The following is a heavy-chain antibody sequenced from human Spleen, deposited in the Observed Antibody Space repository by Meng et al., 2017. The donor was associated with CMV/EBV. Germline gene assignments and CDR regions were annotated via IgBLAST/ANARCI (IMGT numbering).Heavy chain of an antibody. CDR2: IKQDGSEK. D-gene: IGHD3-3*01. V-gene: IGHV3-7*01. CDR3: ARNYDFWSGFETRPYCFDY. CDR1: FSNYW. Sequence: FSNYWMSWVRQAPGKGLEWVANIKQDGSEKYYVDSVKGRFTISRDNAKNSLYLQMNSLRVEDTAVYYCARNYDFWSGFETRPYCFDYWGQGTLVTVSS. J-gene: IGHJ4*02.